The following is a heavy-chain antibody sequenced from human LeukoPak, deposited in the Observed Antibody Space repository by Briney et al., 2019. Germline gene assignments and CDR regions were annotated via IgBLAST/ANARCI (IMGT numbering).Heavy chain of an antibody. CDR3: ANQPRPGGIIQLWLPV. V-gene: IGHV1-69*01. J-gene: IGHJ4*02. CDR2: IIPIFGTA. D-gene: IGHD5-18*01. CDR1: GGTFSSYA. Sequence: GSSVKVSCKASGGTFSSYAISWVRQAPGQGLEWMGGIIPIFGTANYAQKFQGRVTITADESTSTAYMELSSLRSEDTAVYYCANQPRPGGIIQLWLPVWGQGTLVTVSS.